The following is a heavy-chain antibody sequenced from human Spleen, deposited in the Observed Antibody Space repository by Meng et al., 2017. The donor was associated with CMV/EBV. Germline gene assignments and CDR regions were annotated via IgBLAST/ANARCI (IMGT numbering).Heavy chain of an antibody. CDR2: ISGSDGTR. CDR3: AIPIAVAGTHDY. J-gene: IGHJ4*02. V-gene: IGHV3-23*01. CDR1: GFTFSAYA. Sequence: GESLKISCTGSGFTFSAYAMSWDRQAPGKGLEWVSSISGSDGTRDYADSVKGRFTVSRDNSKRTLFLQMNSLRVDDAAIYYCAIPIAVAGTHDYWGQGTLVTVSS. D-gene: IGHD6-19*01.